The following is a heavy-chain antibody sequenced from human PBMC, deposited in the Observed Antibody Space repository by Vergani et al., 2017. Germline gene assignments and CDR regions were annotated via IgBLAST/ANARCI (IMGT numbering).Heavy chain of an antibody. CDR1: GYTFTDHS. V-gene: IGHV1-69-2*01. D-gene: IGHD4-17*01. J-gene: IGHJ6*02. Sequence: EVQLVQSGAEVKKPGATMKISCKVSGYTFTDHSMHWVKQAPGKGLEWMGLVDPEDGETIYAEKFKGRVTIAAATSTDTAHLELSSLRSEDTAVYYCATPQTVTTGGMEVWGQGTTVIVSS. CDR2: VDPEDGET. CDR3: ATPQTVTTGGMEV.